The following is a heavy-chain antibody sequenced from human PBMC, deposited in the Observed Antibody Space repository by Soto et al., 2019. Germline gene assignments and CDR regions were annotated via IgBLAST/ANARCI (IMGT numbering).Heavy chain of an antibody. Sequence: GSLRLSCAASGFTFSSYGMHWVRQAPGKGLEWVAVISYDGSNKYYADSVKGRFTISRDNSKNTLYLQMNSLRAEDTAVYYCAKDKRRQYYYYGMDVWGQGTTVTVS. CDR1: GFTFSSYG. J-gene: IGHJ6*02. V-gene: IGHV3-30*18. CDR2: ISYDGSNK. CDR3: AKDKRRQYYYYGMDV.